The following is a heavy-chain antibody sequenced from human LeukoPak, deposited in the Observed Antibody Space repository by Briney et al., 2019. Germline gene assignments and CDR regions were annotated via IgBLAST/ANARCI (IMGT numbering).Heavy chain of an antibody. V-gene: IGHV3-7*01. Sequence: GGSLRLSCAASGFTLSSYWMSWVRQAPGRGLEWVANIKQDGSENYYVDSVKGRFTISRDNAKNSLYLQMNSLRAEDTAVYYCAKSSGARGGDDYWGQGTLVTVSS. CDR2: IKQDGSEN. J-gene: IGHJ4*02. CDR3: AKSSGARGGDDY. D-gene: IGHD3-10*01. CDR1: GFTLSSYW.